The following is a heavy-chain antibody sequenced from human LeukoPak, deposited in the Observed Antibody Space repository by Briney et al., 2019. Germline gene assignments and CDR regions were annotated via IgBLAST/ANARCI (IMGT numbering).Heavy chain of an antibody. CDR1: GFTFDDYA. V-gene: IGHV3-9*01. Sequence: PGRSLRLSCAASGFTFDDYAMHWVRQAPGKGLEWVSGISWNSGSIGYADSVKGRFTISRDNAKNSLYLQMNSLRAEDTALYYCAKDKGSGYYYYGMDVWGQGTTVTVSS. CDR2: ISWNSGSI. CDR3: AKDKGSGYYYYGMDV. D-gene: IGHD3-10*01. J-gene: IGHJ6*02.